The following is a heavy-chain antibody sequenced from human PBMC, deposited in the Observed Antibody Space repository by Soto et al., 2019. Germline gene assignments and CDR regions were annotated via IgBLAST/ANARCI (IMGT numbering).Heavy chain of an antibody. CDR3: GGTTYYYDSSGYSLNWFDP. D-gene: IGHD3-22*01. CDR2: IIPIFGTA. J-gene: IGHJ5*02. CDR1: GGTFSSYA. V-gene: IGHV1-69*06. Sequence: QVQLVQSGAEVKKPGSSVKVSCKASGGTFSSYAISWVRQAPGQGLEWMGGIIPIFGTANYAQKFQGGVTITADKSTSTAYMELSSLRSEDTAVYYCGGTTYYYDSSGYSLNWFDPWGQGTLVTVSS.